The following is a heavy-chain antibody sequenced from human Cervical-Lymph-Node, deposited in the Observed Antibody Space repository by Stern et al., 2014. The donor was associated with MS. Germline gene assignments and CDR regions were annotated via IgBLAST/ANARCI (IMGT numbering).Heavy chain of an antibody. Sequence: VQLVESGAAVKNPGASVKVSCKASGFIFTDYYIYWARHAPGQGLAWIGWIHLSSGGTRYAQKFQGWVTMTRDTSINTVYLEVSGLKSDDTALYYCARERWTGYYTVNWFDPWGQGTLVTVSS. CDR2: IHLSSGGT. D-gene: IGHD3/OR15-3a*01. CDR1: GFIFTDYY. V-gene: IGHV1-2*04. CDR3: ARERWTGYYTVNWFDP. J-gene: IGHJ5*02.